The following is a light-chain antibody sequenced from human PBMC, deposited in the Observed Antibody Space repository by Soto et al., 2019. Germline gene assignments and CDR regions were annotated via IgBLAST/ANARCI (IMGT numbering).Light chain of an antibody. Sequence: QAVVTQPPSASGTPGQRVTISCSGSSSNIGSNYVYWYQQLPGTAPKLLIYRNNQRPSGVPDRFSGSKSGTSASLAISGVRSEDEADYYCQSYDSSLSGSVFGGGTKLTVL. CDR1: SSNIGSNY. CDR2: RNN. CDR3: QSYDSSLSGSV. V-gene: IGLV1-47*01. J-gene: IGLJ3*02.